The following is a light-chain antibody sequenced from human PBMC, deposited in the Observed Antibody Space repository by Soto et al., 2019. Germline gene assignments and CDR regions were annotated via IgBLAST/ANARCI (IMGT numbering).Light chain of an antibody. CDR2: GAS. Sequence: EIVMTQSPATLSVSPGERVTLSCRASQSVRSNLAWYQQKPGQAPRLLISGASTRATGIPAKFSGSGSGTEFTLSISSLPSEDFAVYYCQQYNNWPLTFGQGTKVEIK. CDR3: QQYNNWPLT. CDR1: QSVRSN. V-gene: IGKV3-15*01. J-gene: IGKJ1*01.